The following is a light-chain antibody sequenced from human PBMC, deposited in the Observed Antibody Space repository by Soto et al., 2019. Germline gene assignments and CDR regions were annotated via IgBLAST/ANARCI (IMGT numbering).Light chain of an antibody. V-gene: IGKV3-20*01. CDR3: KTFHIQRK. CDR2: GAS. J-gene: IGKJ1*01. CDR1: QSLNARY. Sequence: SLLTRSPFTLSLSPGERSAVSCRASQSLNARYLAWYQVKPGQAPSLLFYGASSRANGIPDRFIGSGSGKDFPLTLTRTETEALELYYPKTFHIQRKLGQG.